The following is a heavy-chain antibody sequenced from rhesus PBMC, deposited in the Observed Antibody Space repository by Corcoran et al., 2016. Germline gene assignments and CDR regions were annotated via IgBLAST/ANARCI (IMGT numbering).Heavy chain of an antibody. V-gene: IGHV3S5*01. CDR1: GFTFSRYG. J-gene: IGHJ4*01. CDR2: ISYTGGST. CDR3: AKAGGGWPFDY. D-gene: IGHD6-37*01. Sequence: EVQLVETGGGLVQSGGSLRLSCAASGFTFSRYGMSWVRQAPGRGLEVVSSISYTGGSTYYADSVKGRFTISRDNSKNTLSLQMNSLRAEDTAVYYCAKAGGGWPFDYWGQGVLVTVSS.